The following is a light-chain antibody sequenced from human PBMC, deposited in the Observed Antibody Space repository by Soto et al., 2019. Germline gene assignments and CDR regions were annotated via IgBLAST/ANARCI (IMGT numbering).Light chain of an antibody. CDR1: QSISSW. J-gene: IGKJ1*01. Sequence: DIQMTQSPSTLSASVGDRVTITCRASQSISSWLAWYKQKPGKAPKLLIYDASSLESGVPSRFSGSGSGTEFTLTISSLQPDDFATYYCQQYNSYSVTFGQGTKVEIK. V-gene: IGKV1-5*01. CDR2: DAS. CDR3: QQYNSYSVT.